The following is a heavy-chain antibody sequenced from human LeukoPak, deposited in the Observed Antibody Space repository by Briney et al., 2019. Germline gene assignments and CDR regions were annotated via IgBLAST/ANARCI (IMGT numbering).Heavy chain of an antibody. D-gene: IGHD5-24*01. CDR3: TKDSRDGYNHAGPLDH. CDR2: ISYAGSDT. J-gene: IGHJ4*02. V-gene: IGHV3-30*18. Sequence: PGGSLRLSCAASGFTFSSYEMNWVRQAPGKGLEWVAGISYAGSDTVHTESVKGRFTISRDNSKNVLFLQMNSLRNDDTAVYYCTKDSRDGYNHAGPLDHWGQGIQVTVSS. CDR1: GFTFSSYE.